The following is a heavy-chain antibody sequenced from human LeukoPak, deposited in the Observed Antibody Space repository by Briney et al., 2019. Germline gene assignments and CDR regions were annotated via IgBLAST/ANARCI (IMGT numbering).Heavy chain of an antibody. CDR2: ISSSSSYI. CDR1: GFTFSSYS. J-gene: IGHJ5*02. CDR3: ARDGEMATIGWFDP. Sequence: PGGSLRLSCAASGFTFSSYSMNWVRQAPGKGLEWVSSISSSSSYIYYADSVKGRFTISRDNAKNSLYLQMNSLSAEDTAVYYCARDGEMATIGWFDPWGQGTLVTVSS. V-gene: IGHV3-21*01. D-gene: IGHD5-24*01.